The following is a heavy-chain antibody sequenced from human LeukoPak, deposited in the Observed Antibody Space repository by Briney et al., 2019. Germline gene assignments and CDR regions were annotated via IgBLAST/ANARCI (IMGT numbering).Heavy chain of an antibody. D-gene: IGHD4-11*01. CDR1: GFTFSSYA. J-gene: IGHJ6*02. CDR2: ISGSGGST. CDR3: AKEVTSPLPDYHPRMEG. Sequence: PGGSLRLSCAASGFTFSSYAMSWVRQAPGKGLEWVSAISGSGGSTYHADSVKGRFIISRDNSKNTLYLQMNSLRAEDAAVYYLAKEVTSPLPDYHPRMEGWGQGTTVTVSS. V-gene: IGHV3-23*01.